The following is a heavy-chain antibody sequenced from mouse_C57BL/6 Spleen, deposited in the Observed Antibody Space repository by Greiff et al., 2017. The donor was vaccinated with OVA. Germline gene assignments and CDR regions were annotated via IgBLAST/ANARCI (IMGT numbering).Heavy chain of an antibody. CDR3: AKTTAQATPLAMDY. CDR1: GYTFTSYW. V-gene: IGHV1-52*01. D-gene: IGHD3-2*02. J-gene: IGHJ4*01. Sequence: QVQLQQPGAELVRPGSSVKLSCKASGYTFTSYWMHWVKQRPIQGLEWIGNIDPSDSETHYNQKFKDKATLTVDKSYSTAYMQLNSLTSEDSAVYYGAKTTAQATPLAMDYWGQGTSVTVSS. CDR2: IDPSDSET.